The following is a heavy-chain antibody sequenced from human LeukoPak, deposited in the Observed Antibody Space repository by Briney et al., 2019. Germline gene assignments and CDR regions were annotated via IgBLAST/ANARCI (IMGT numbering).Heavy chain of an antibody. J-gene: IGHJ4*02. CDR3: ARRSGSSSWSSFDY. CDR1: GGTFKNYA. CDR2: ISAYNGNT. D-gene: IGHD6-13*01. V-gene: IGHV1-18*01. Sequence: ASVKVSCKASGGTFKNYAISWVRQAPGQGLEWMGWISAYNGNTNYAQKLQGRVTMTTDTSTSTAYMELRSLRSDDTAVYYCARRSGSSSWSSFDYWGQGTLVTVSS.